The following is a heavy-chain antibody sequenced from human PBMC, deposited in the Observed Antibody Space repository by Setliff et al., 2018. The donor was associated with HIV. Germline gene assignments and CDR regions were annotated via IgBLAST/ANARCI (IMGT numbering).Heavy chain of an antibody. J-gene: IGHJ4*02. V-gene: IGHV4-31*11. CDR2: IYNIANT. D-gene: IGHD5-18*01. CDR1: GGSISSGAYY. Sequence: SETLSLTCAVSGGSISSGAYYWSWVRQHPGKGLEWIGYIYNIANTHYNPSLASRVSISIDTSKSQFSLKLSSVTAADTAVYYCARLNKHFSGYTYGQYYFDYWGQGTLVTVSS. CDR3: ARLNKHFSGYTYGQYYFDY.